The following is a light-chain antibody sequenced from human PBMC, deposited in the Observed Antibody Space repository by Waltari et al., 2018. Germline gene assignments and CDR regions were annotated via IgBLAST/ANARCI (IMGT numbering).Light chain of an antibody. CDR3: SSFSSRGTLVV. Sequence: QSALTQPASVSASPGQSITISCTGTSSDVGGYNHVSWYHQHPGNAPKLLIYDLTNRPSGVADRFSASKSGNTASLAISGLQGEDEADYYCSSFSSRGTLVVFGGGTKLTVL. CDR2: DLT. V-gene: IGLV2-14*03. J-gene: IGLJ3*02. CDR1: SSDVGGYNH.